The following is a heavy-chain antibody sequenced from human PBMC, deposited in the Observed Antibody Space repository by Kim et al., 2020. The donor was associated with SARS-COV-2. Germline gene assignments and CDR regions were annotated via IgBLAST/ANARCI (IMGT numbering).Heavy chain of an antibody. CDR3: ARDPLGDGYSFSDY. D-gene: IGHD4-4*01. V-gene: IGHV3-53*01. Sequence: GGSLRLSCAASELTVSSYHMNWVRQAPGKGLEWVSVIYSGGTTSYADSVKGRFTISRDSTKNTVNLQMNSLRADDAAVYYCARDPLGDGYSFSDYWGQGTLVTVSS. CDR1: ELTVSSYH. CDR2: IYSGGTT. J-gene: IGHJ4*02.